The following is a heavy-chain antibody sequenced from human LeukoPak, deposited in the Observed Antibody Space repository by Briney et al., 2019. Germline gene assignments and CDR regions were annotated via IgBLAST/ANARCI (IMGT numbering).Heavy chain of an antibody. CDR3: ARAGSGSGWYFDY. CDR2: IRPYNGNT. D-gene: IGHD6-19*01. Sequence: ASVKVSCKASGYDFTSVGITWVRRAAGQGLEWMGWIRPYNGNTRHAQKFQGRGAMTTDTSTTTAYMELRGLRFNDTAVYYCARAGSGSGWYFDYWGQGTLVTVSS. J-gene: IGHJ4*02. V-gene: IGHV1-18*01. CDR1: GYDFTSVG.